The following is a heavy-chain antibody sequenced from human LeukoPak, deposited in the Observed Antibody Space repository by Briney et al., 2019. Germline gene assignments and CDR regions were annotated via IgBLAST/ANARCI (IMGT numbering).Heavy chain of an antibody. J-gene: IGHJ6*03. CDR3: AREVATIAYYYYYMDV. CDR1: GYTFTSYG. CDR2: MSEYNGKR. Sequence: ASVKVSYKASGYTFTSYGIRWVRQAGGQGGEGMGWMSEYNGKRNNEQRLQGRVTMTTDTSTSTAYMELRSLRSDDTAVYYCAREVATIAYYYYYMDVWGKGTTVTVSS. D-gene: IGHD5-12*01. V-gene: IGHV1-18*01.